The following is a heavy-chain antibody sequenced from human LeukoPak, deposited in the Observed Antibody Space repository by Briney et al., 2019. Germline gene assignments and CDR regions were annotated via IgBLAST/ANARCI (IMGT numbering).Heavy chain of an antibody. CDR2: IMFDGSNT. Sequence: GGSLRLSCAASGFTFSHHGMHWVRQAPGKGPEWVAFIMFDGSNTKYADSVKGRFTISRDNSKNTLYLQMKTLRTEDTAVYYCARQKLSGAYLPDFWGQGTLITVSS. J-gene: IGHJ4*02. CDR1: GFTFSHHG. D-gene: IGHD3-10*01. V-gene: IGHV3-30*02. CDR3: ARQKLSGAYLPDF.